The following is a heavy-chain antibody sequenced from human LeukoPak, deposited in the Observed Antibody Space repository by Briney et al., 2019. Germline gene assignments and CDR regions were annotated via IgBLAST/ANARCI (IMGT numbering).Heavy chain of an antibody. CDR1: GGSISDAY. V-gene: IGHV4-59*12. CDR3: ATNALLVPSTFDS. J-gene: IGHJ4*02. D-gene: IGHD6-6*01. Sequence: SETLSLTCSVSGGSISDAYWSWVRQSPGNQMEWIGYVYDENGGTNYNPSLKSRVSISPDTSKKQFSLTMKSVTAADTAVYYCATNALLVPSTFDSWGRGTLVTVSS. CDR2: VYDENGGT.